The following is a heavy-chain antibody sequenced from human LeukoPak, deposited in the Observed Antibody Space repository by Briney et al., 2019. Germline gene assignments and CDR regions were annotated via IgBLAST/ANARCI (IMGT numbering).Heavy chain of an antibody. Sequence: GGSLRLSCAASGFTFSSYWMSWVRQAPGKGLEWVANIKQDGVEQYYVDSVEGRFTISRDTAKSSLFLQMNSLRAEDTAVYYCARMSQRAFDPCGQGTLVTVSS. J-gene: IGHJ5*02. CDR2: IKQDGVEQ. CDR3: ARMSQRAFDP. V-gene: IGHV3-7*05. CDR1: GFTFSSYW.